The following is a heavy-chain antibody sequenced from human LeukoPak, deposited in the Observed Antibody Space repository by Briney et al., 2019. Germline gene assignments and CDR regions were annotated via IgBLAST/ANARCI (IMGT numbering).Heavy chain of an antibody. J-gene: IGHJ4*02. Sequence: ASVKVSCKASGGTFSSYAISWVRQAPGQGLEWMGRIIPIFGTANYAQKFQGRVTMTRDTSTSTVYMELSSLRSEDTAVYYCARDGVVPAARSFDYWGQGTLVTVSS. CDR3: ARDGVVPAARSFDY. V-gene: IGHV1-69*05. D-gene: IGHD2-2*01. CDR2: IIPIFGTA. CDR1: GGTFSSYA.